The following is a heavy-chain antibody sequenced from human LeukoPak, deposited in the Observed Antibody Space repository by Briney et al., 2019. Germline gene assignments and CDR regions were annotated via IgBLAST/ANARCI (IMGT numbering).Heavy chain of an antibody. D-gene: IGHD3-10*01. J-gene: IGHJ4*02. V-gene: IGHV3-23*01. CDR1: GFTFNSYA. CDR3: AKSWFGSAKTPFDY. Sequence: GGSLRLSCAASGFTFNSYAMSGVPQAPGKGLEGGSAISGSGGTTYYAASVMGRFTISRDNSKNTLYLQMNSLRAEDTAVYYCAKSWFGSAKTPFDYWGQGTLVTVSS. CDR2: ISGSGGTT.